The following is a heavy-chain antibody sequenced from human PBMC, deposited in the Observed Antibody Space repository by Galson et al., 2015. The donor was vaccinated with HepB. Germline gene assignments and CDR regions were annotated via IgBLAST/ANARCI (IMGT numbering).Heavy chain of an antibody. V-gene: IGHV3-30-3*01. CDR2: ISYDGSNK. CDR1: GFTFSSYA. CDR3: AREGGWWPTRYFDY. J-gene: IGHJ4*02. D-gene: IGHD2-15*01. Sequence: SLRLSCAASGFTFSSYAMHWVRQAPGKGLEWVAVISYDGSNKYYADSVKGRFTISRDNSKNTLYLQMNSLRAEDTAVYYCAREGGWWPTRYFDYWGQGTLVTVSS.